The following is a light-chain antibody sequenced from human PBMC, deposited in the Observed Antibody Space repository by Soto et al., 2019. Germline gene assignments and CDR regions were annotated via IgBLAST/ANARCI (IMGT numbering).Light chain of an antibody. J-gene: IGKJ2*01. CDR1: RSLSSSY. V-gene: IGKV3-20*01. CDR3: QQYGSSPPYT. CDR2: AAS. Sequence: EIVLTQSPDTVSLSPGERATLSCRASRSLSSSYLAWYQQKPGQAPRLLIYAASSRATGIPDRFSGSKSGTDFTLTISRLEPQDSAVYYSQQYGSSPPYTFGQGTKLEIK.